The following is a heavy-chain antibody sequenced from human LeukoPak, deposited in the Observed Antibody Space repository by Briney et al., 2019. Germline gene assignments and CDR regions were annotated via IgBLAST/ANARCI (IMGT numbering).Heavy chain of an antibody. V-gene: IGHV4-30-4*01. J-gene: IGHJ4*02. CDR1: GGSISSGDYS. D-gene: IGHD3-9*01. Sequence: SETLSPTCTVSGGSISSGDYSCSWLRQSPGKGLEWFGYMSHNGNTYYTPSVKTRPGISSIPSKTRFSLRLRSVTAAGTAVYFCAREQIFWPAIFDAGGQGTLVIV. CDR2: MSHNGNT. CDR3: AREQIFWPAIFDA.